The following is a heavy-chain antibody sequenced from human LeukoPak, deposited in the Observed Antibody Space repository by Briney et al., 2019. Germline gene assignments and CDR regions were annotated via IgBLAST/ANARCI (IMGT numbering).Heavy chain of an antibody. V-gene: IGHV3-23*01. D-gene: IGHD6-25*01. CDR1: GFTFSSYA. CDR2: ISGSGGST. Sequence: GGSLRLSCAASGFTFSSYAMSWVRQAPGKGLEWVSAISGSGGSTYYADSVKGRFTISRDNSRSTVDLQMNSLRVEDTGIYYCARDEIPSGTWGQGTMVIVSS. J-gene: IGHJ3*01. CDR3: ARDEIPSGT.